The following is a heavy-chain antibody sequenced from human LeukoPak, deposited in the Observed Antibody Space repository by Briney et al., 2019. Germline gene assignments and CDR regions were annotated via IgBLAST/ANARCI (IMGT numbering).Heavy chain of an antibody. CDR2: IYTSGST. CDR1: GGSISSGSYY. D-gene: IGHD2-21*01. V-gene: IGHV4-61*02. J-gene: IGHJ6*03. Sequence: SQTLSLTCTVSGGSISSGSYYWSWIRQPAGKGLEWIGRIYTSGSTNYNPSLKSRVTISVDTSKNQFSLKLSSVTAADTAVYYCAREDVENYYHYMDVWGKGTTVTISS. CDR3: AREDVENYYHYMDV.